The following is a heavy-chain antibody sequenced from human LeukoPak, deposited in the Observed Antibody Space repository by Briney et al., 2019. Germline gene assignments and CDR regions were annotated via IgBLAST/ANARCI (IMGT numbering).Heavy chain of an antibody. V-gene: IGHV4-34*01. CDR2: INHSGST. D-gene: IGHD6-19*01. CDR1: GDSINPYY. J-gene: IGHJ5*02. CDR3: ARAARLRGYSSGHLKGGNWFDP. Sequence: SETLSLTGAVSGDSINPYYWSWIRQPPGKCLEWIGEINHSGSTNYNPSLKSRVTISVDTSKNQFSLKLSSVTAADTAVYYCARAARLRGYSSGHLKGGNWFDPWGQGTLVTVSS.